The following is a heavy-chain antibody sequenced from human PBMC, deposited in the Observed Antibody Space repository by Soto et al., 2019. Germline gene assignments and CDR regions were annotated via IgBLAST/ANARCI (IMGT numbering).Heavy chain of an antibody. Sequence: SSETLSLTCTVSGGSISSYYWSWIRQPPGKGLEWIGYIYYSGSTNYNPSLKSRVTISVDTSKNQFSLKLSSVTAADTAVYYCARNYGDYGFGYYYYYMDVWGKGTTVTVSS. CDR3: ARNYGDYGFGYYYYYMDV. J-gene: IGHJ6*03. V-gene: IGHV4-59*01. CDR2: IYYSGST. CDR1: GGSISSYY. D-gene: IGHD4-17*01.